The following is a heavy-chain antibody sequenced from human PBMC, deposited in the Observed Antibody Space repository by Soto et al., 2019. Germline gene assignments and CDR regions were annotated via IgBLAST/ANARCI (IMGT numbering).Heavy chain of an antibody. D-gene: IGHD1-26*01. CDR3: ARSSGGNFGIIIEGTNWFAP. J-gene: IGHJ5*02. V-gene: IGHV1-18*01. CDR2: INPHGGST. CDR1: GYTFTSYG. Sequence: AASVKVSCKASGYTFTSYGISWVRQAPGQGLEWMGVINPHGGSTAYAQKFKGRVTLTRDTSASTVYMEVSSLTSEDTAMYYCARSSGGNFGIIIEGTNWFAPWGQGTLVTVSS.